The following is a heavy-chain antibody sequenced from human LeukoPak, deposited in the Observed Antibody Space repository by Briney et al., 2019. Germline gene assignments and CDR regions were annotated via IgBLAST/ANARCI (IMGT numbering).Heavy chain of an antibody. CDR3: ARYSTSTSCSLNHVFDS. CDR2: IYYSVTT. CDR1: GGSIIN. Sequence: SESLSLTCTVPGGSIINGGWIRQPPGKGLECIGGIYYSVTTYYNPSLKSRVPTSADTSKNQSSQELSYVTAADNAVYYCARYSTSTSCSLNHVFDSWGQGTLVTVSS. V-gene: IGHV4-39*01. J-gene: IGHJ4*02. D-gene: IGHD2-2*01.